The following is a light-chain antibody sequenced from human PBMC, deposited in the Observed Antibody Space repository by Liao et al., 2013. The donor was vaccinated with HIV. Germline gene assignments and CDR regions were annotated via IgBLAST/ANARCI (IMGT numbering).Light chain of an antibody. CDR2: QDN. Sequence: SYELTQPPSVSVAPGKTATITCGGYNIGSKSVHWYQQKAGQAPVLVIYQDNNRPSGIPERISGSNSGNTATLTISGTQPMDEADYYCLAWDSSIVVFGGGTKLTVL. CDR1: NIGSKS. V-gene: IGLV3-21*01. J-gene: IGLJ2*01. CDR3: LAWDSSIVV.